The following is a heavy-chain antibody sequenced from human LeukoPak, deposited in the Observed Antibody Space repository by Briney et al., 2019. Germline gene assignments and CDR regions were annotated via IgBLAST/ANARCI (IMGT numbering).Heavy chain of an antibody. CDR2: IRGSGDRT. CDR3: AKSPSIAVAAGAVPHYYYYYMDV. Sequence: TGGSLRLSCAASGFTFSSYAMSWVRQAPGKGLEWVSAIRGSGDRTHYADSVKGRFTISRDNSKNTLYLQMNSLRAEDTAVYYCAKSPSIAVAAGAVPHYYYYYMDVWGKGTTVTVSS. J-gene: IGHJ6*03. V-gene: IGHV3-23*01. CDR1: GFTFSSYA. D-gene: IGHD6-19*01.